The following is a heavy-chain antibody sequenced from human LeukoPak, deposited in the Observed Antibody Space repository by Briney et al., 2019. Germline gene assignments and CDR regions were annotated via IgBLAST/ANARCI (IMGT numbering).Heavy chain of an antibody. Sequence: GGSLRLSCAASGFTFSSFAMNWVRQAPGEGLEWVSTMSGDATSTYYADSVKGRFTISRDNSKNTLYLQMNSLRAEDTAVYYCAKRTSGSSWYSSDYWGQGTLVTVSS. J-gene: IGHJ4*02. CDR2: MSGDATST. CDR1: GFTFSSFA. D-gene: IGHD6-13*01. CDR3: AKRTSGSSWYSSDY. V-gene: IGHV3-23*01.